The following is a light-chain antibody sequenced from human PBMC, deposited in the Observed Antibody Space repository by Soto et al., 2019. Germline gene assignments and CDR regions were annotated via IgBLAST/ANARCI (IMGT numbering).Light chain of an antibody. J-gene: IGLJ1*01. CDR2: NNI. Sequence: QLVLTQPPSASGTPGQRVTISCSGSSSNVGTSTVGWYQQLPGTAPKLLIYNNIQRPSGVPDRFSGSKSGTSASLAISGLQSDDEADYYCAAWDDSLKGPVFGTGTKLTVL. V-gene: IGLV1-44*01. CDR3: AAWDDSLKGPV. CDR1: SSNVGTST.